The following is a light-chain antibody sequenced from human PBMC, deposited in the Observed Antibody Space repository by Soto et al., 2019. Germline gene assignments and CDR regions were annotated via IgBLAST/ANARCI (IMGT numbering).Light chain of an antibody. Sequence: ETVLTQSPATLSLSPGERATLSCRASQSVSSYLVWYQQKPGLAPRLLIYDASNRATGIPARFSGSGSGTDFTLTISSLEYEDFAVYDYQHRRNWPLTFGGGIKVDIK. CDR1: QSVSSY. CDR2: DAS. CDR3: QHRRNWPLT. V-gene: IGKV3-11*01. J-gene: IGKJ4*01.